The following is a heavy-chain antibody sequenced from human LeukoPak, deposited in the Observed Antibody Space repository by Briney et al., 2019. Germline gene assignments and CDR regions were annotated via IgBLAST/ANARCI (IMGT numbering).Heavy chain of an antibody. CDR1: GFTFSSYT. J-gene: IGHJ6*02. V-gene: IGHV3-30*04. CDR2: ISYDGSNK. Sequence: PGGSLRLSCAASGFTFSSYTMHWVRQAPGKGLEWMALISYDGSNKYYADSVKGRFTISRDNSKNTPYLQMNSLRAEDTAVYYCARDRAYSSSWYYYYGMDVWGQGTTVTVSS. CDR3: ARDRAYSSSWYYYYGMDV. D-gene: IGHD6-13*01.